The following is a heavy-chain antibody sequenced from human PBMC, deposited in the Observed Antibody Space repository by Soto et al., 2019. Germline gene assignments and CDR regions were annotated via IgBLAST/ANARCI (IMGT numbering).Heavy chain of an antibody. CDR2: ISYDGSNK. V-gene: IGHV3-30*18. Sequence: PGGSLRLSCAASGFTFSSYGMHWVRQAPGKGLEWVAVISYDGSNKYYADSVKGRFTISRDNSKNTLYLQMNSLRAEDTAVYYCAKDRDWDIVATTPYFDYWGQGTLVTVSS. J-gene: IGHJ4*02. CDR1: GFTFSSYG. D-gene: IGHD5-12*01. CDR3: AKDRDWDIVATTPYFDY.